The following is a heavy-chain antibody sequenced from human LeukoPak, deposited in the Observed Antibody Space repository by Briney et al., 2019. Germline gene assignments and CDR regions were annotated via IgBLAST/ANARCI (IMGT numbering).Heavy chain of an antibody. CDR2: ISGGGGST. CDR1: GFTFSSYA. CDR3: AKEGVATQRGYSYRHYFDY. J-gene: IGHJ4*02. V-gene: IGHV3-23*01. Sequence: GGSLRLSCAASGFTFSSYAMSWVRQAPGKGLEWVSAISGGGGSTYYADSVKGRFTISRDNSKNTLYLQMNSLRAEDTAVYYCAKEGVATQRGYSYRHYFDYWGQGTLVTVSS. D-gene: IGHD5-18*01.